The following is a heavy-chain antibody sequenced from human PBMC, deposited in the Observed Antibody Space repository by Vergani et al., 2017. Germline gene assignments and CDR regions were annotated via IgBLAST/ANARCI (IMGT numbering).Heavy chain of an antibody. V-gene: IGHV3-21*05. Sequence: EVQLVESGGGLVQPGGSLRLSCSASGFTFSSYAMHWVRQAPGKGLEWVSYISSSSSYTNYADSVKGRFTISRDNAKNSLYLQMNSLRAEDTAVYYCARSSRYSSSWYGYWGQGTLVTVSS. J-gene: IGHJ4*02. CDR2: ISSSSSYT. D-gene: IGHD6-13*01. CDR1: GFTFSSYA. CDR3: ARSSRYSSSWYGY.